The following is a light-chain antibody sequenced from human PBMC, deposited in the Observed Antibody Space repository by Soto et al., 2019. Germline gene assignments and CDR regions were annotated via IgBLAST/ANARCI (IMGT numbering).Light chain of an antibody. Sequence: AIQLTQSPSSLSASVGDRVTITCRASQDIRSALGWYQQKPGKVPKLLIYAASTLQSGVPSRFSGSRSGTDFTLTISSLQPEDFATYYCQHYNSYSEAFGQGTKVDI. V-gene: IGKV1-6*01. CDR2: AAS. CDR3: QHYNSYSEA. CDR1: QDIRSA. J-gene: IGKJ1*01.